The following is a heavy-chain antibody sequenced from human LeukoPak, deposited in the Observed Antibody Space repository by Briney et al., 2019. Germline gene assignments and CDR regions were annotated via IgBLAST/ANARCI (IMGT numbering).Heavy chain of an antibody. D-gene: IGHD2-2*01. Sequence: GGSLRLSCAASGFTFSSYSMNWVRQAPGKGLEWVSYISSSSSNIYYADSVKGRFTISRENAKNSLYQQMSSLRAEATAVYYCARVPYCSSTSCYVFEYYYYYMDVWGKGTTVTVSS. CDR3: ARVPYCSSTSCYVFEYYYYYMDV. CDR1: GFTFSSYS. CDR2: ISSSSSNI. V-gene: IGHV3-48*01. J-gene: IGHJ6*03.